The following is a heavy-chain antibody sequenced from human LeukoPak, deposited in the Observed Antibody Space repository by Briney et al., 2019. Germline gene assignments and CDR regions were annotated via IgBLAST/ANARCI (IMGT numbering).Heavy chain of an antibody. CDR1: GFTFSIYD. CDR2: IKEDGTEK. J-gene: IGHJ4*02. Sequence: GGSLRLSCAASGFTFSIYDMSWVRQAPGKGLEWVANIKEDGTEKYYVDSVKGRFTISRDNAERSMHLQMNSLRAEDTAVYYCIRGGFSLDYWGQGTLVTVSS. D-gene: IGHD3-16*01. CDR3: IRGGFSLDY. V-gene: IGHV3-7*01.